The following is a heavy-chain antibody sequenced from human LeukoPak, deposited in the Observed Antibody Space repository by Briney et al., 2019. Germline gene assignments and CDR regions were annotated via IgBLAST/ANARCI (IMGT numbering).Heavy chain of an antibody. V-gene: IGHV4-61*02. D-gene: IGHD2-15*01. J-gene: IGHJ4*02. Sequence: SQTLSLTCTVSGGSISSGSYYWSWIRQPAGKGLEWIGRIYTSGSTNYNPSLESRVTISVDTSKNQFSLKLSSVAAADTAVYYCARVSRISPAKWGQGTLVTVSS. CDR3: ARVSRISPAK. CDR2: IYTSGST. CDR1: GGSISSGSYY.